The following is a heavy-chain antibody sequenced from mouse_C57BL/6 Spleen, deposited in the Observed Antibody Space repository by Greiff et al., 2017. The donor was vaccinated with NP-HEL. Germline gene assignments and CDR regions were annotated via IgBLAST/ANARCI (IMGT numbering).Heavy chain of an antibody. Sequence: LQESGAELAKPGASVKLSCKASGYTFTSYWMHWVKQRPGQGLEWIGYINPSSGYTKYNQKFKDKATLTADKSSSTAYMQLSSLTYEDSAVYYCARYYYGSSYEAWFAYWGQGTLVTVSA. CDR3: ARYYYGSSYEAWFAY. CDR1: GYTFTSYW. D-gene: IGHD1-1*01. V-gene: IGHV1-7*01. CDR2: INPSSGYT. J-gene: IGHJ3*01.